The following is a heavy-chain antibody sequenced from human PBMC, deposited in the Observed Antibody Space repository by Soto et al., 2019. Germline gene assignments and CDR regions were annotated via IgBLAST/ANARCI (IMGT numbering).Heavy chain of an antibody. D-gene: IGHD3-3*02. J-gene: IGHJ5*02. CDR3: ARHSLALRKNNWFDP. V-gene: IGHV4-39*01. CDR2: IFYLGSS. Sequence: LSLTCTVSGDSIISSDFYWGWVRQPPGKGLEWIGSIFYLGSSYYNPSLKSRVTMSVDTSKSQFSLRLRSVTAADTALYFCARHSLALRKNNWFDPWGQGIMVTVSS. CDR1: GDSIISSDFY.